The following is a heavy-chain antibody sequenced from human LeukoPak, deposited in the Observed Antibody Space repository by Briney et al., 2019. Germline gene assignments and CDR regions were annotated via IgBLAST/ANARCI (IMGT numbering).Heavy chain of an antibody. CDR2: ISSDANTI. CDR1: GFTFGNYN. J-gene: IGHJ4*02. Sequence: TGGSLRLSCAASGFTFGNYNMNWVRQAPGKGLEWVSYISSDANTIHYGDSVKGRFTISRDNAKNSLYLEMNSLRVEDTAVYYCARAASGWYVFDFWGQGTLVTVSS. CDR3: ARAASGWYVFDF. D-gene: IGHD6-19*01. V-gene: IGHV3-48*01.